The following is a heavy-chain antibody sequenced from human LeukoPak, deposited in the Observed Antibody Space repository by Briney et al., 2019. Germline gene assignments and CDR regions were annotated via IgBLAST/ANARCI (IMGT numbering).Heavy chain of an antibody. Sequence: GGSLRLSCAASGFTFSGSAMHWVRQASGKGLEWVGRIRSKANSYATAYAASVKGRFTISRDDSKNTAYLQMNSLKTEDTAVYYCTSLYDSSGYYYDPVDYWGQGTLVTVSS. V-gene: IGHV3-73*01. J-gene: IGHJ4*02. D-gene: IGHD3-22*01. CDR3: TSLYDSSGYYYDPVDY. CDR1: GFTFSGSA. CDR2: IRSKANSYAT.